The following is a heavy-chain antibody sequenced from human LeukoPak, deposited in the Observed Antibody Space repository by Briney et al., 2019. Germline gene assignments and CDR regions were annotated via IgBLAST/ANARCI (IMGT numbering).Heavy chain of an antibody. CDR2: ISGSGGST. CDR3: AKVGQSSSSWCKSIPSPRYYFDY. J-gene: IGHJ4*02. D-gene: IGHD6-13*01. CDR1: GFTFSSYA. Sequence: GGSLRLSCAASGFTFSSYAMSWVRQAPGKGLEWVSAISGSGGSTYYADSVKGRFTISRDNSKNTLYLQMNSLRAEDTAVYYCAKVGQSSSSWCKSIPSPRYYFDYWGQGTLVTVSS. V-gene: IGHV3-23*01.